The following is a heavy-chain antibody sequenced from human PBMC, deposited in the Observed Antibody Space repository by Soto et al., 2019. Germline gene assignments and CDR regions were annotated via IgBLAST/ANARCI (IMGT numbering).Heavy chain of an antibody. D-gene: IGHD5-18*01. J-gene: IGHJ5*02. Sequence: QVQLVESGGGVVQPGRSLRLSRAASGFTFSSYGMHWVRQAPGKGLEWVAVISYDGSNKYYADSVKGRFTISRDNSKNTLYLQMNSLRAEDTAVYYCAKARGYSYGFNWFDPWGQGTLVTVSS. CDR1: GFTFSSYG. CDR3: AKARGYSYGFNWFDP. V-gene: IGHV3-30*18. CDR2: ISYDGSNK.